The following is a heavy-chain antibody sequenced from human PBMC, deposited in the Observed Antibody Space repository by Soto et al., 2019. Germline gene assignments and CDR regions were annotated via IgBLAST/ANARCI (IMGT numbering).Heavy chain of an antibody. V-gene: IGHV3-30*18. CDR3: AKDPARGVLNYWFDP. D-gene: IGHD3-10*01. CDR2: ISYDGSNK. Sequence: QVQLVESGGGVVQPGRSLRLSCAASGFTFSSYGMHWVRQAPGKGLEWVAVISYDGSNKYYADSVKGRFTISRDNSKNTLYLQMNSLRAEDTAVYYCAKDPARGVLNYWFDPWGQGTLVTVSS. CDR1: GFTFSSYG. J-gene: IGHJ5*02.